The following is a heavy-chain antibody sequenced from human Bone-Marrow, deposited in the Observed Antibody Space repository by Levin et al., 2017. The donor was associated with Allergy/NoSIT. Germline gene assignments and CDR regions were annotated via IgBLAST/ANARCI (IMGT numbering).Heavy chain of an antibody. V-gene: IGHV3-30-3*01. Sequence: GESLKISCAASEFTFSTYAMHWVRQAPGKGLEWVAVISSDGSKEHYADSVKGRFTISRDNSKNTLYLQMNSLRVEDTAVYYCVRDFYNFWNSERVEDMWGQGTLVSVSS. J-gene: IGHJ4*02. CDR2: ISSDGSKE. D-gene: IGHD3-3*01. CDR1: EFTFSTYA. CDR3: VRDFYNFWNSERVEDM.